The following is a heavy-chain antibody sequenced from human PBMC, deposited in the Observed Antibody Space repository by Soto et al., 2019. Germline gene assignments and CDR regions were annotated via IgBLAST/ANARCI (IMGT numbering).Heavy chain of an antibody. Sequence: PSETLSLTSSVSGGSVNSPDYYWGWIRQPPGNGLQWIGYTDYSGTTHYNLSLKTRLGISIDKSKNHLSVQLRSVTAAGTAIWYCASLKYYDFCCGKRCHNPWGKVKLVTVSS. D-gene: IGHD3-3*01. J-gene: IGHJ5*02. V-gene: IGHV4-30-4*02. CDR1: GGSVNSPDYY. CDR3: ASLKYYDFCCGKRCHNP. CDR2: TDYSGTT.